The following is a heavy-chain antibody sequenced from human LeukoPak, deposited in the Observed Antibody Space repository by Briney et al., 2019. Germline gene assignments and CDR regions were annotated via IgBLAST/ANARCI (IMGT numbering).Heavy chain of an antibody. CDR1: GFTFSSYS. CDR3: ARERGYSGYACDY. J-gene: IGHJ4*02. V-gene: IGHV3-48*02. Sequence: PRGSLRLSCAASGFTFSSYSMTWVRQAPGKGLEWVSYISSSSSNIYYADSVKGRFTISRDNAKNSLYLQMNSLRDEDTAVYYCARERGYSGYACDYWGQGTLVTVSS. D-gene: IGHD5-12*01. CDR2: ISSSSSNI.